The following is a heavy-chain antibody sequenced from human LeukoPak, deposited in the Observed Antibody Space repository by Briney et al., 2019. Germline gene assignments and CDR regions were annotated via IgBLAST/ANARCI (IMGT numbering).Heavy chain of an antibody. D-gene: IGHD3-16*01. CDR1: GGSISSYY. CDR2: IYYSGST. J-gene: IGHJ3*02. V-gene: IGHV4-59*01. CDR3: ASIPPRFGPYDAFDI. Sequence: PSETLSLTCTVSGGSISSYYWSWIRQPPGKGLEWIGYIYYSGSTNYNPSLKSRVTISVDTSKNRFSLKLSSVTAADTAVYYCASIPPRFGPYDAFDIWGQGTMVTVSS.